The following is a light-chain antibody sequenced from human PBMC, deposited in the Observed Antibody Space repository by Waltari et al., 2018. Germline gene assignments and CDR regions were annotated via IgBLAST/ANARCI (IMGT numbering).Light chain of an antibody. Sequence: DIQMTQSPSSLSASVGDRVTITCRASQTISSYLNWYQQRPGKAPKLLIYAAASLQGGVRSRFSGRKSGTDFTLTISSLQPEDFATYYCQQSYNTPRTFGQGTRVEIK. CDR1: QTISSY. CDR2: AAA. CDR3: QQSYNTPRT. V-gene: IGKV1-39*01. J-gene: IGKJ1*01.